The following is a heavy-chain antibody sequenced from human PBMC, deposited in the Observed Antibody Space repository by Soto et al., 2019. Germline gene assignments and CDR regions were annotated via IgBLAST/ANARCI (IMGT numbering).Heavy chain of an antibody. CDR3: AIARMITFGGVIVILGYFDY. CDR2: INHSGST. V-gene: IGHV4-34*01. D-gene: IGHD3-16*02. CDR1: GGSFSGYY. Sequence: QVQLQQWGAGLLKPSETLSLTCAVYGGSFSGYYWSWIRQPPGKGLEWIGEINHSGSTNYNPSLKSRVTISVDTSKNQFSLKLSAVTAADTAVYYCAIARMITFGGVIVILGYFDYWGQGTLVTVSS. J-gene: IGHJ4*02.